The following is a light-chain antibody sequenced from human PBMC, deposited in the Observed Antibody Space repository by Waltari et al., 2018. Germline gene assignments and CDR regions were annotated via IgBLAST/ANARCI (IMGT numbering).Light chain of an antibody. CDR3: AAWDDSLNGYV. V-gene: IGLV1-44*01. Sequence: QSVLSQPPSASGTPGQRVTIPCSGITSNIVSNTVNWYQQLPGTATKLLIYSNNQRPSGVPARFSGSKSGTSASLAISGLQSEDEADYYCAAWDDSLNGYVFGTGTKVSVL. CDR2: SNN. CDR1: TSNIVSNT. J-gene: IGLJ1*01.